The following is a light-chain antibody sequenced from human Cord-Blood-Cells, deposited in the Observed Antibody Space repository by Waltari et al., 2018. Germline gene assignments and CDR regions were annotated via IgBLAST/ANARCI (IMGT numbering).Light chain of an antibody. CDR1: QSVSSN. J-gene: IGKJ4*01. CDR3: QQYNNWPLT. Sequence: EIAMTQSPATLSVSPGERANVSCSASQSVSSNLAWYQQKPGQAPRLLIYGASTRATGIPARFSGSGSGTEFTLTISSLQSEDFAVYYCQQYNNWPLTFGRGTKVEIK. V-gene: IGKV3-15*01. CDR2: GAS.